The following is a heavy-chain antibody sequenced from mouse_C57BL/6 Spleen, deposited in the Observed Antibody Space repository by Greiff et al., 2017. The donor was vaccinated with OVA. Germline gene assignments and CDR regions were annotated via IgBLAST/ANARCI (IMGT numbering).Heavy chain of an antibody. D-gene: IGHD2-5*01. J-gene: IGHJ2*01. CDR2: IDPSDSET. V-gene: IGHV1-52*01. CDR1: GYTFTSYW. CDR3: AVSNPDY. Sequence: QVHVKQPGAELVRPGSSVKLSCKASGYTFTSYWMHWVKQRPIQGLEWIGNIDPSDSETHYNQKFKDKATLTVDKSSSTAYMQLSSLTSEDSAVYYCAVSNPDYWGQGTTLTVSS.